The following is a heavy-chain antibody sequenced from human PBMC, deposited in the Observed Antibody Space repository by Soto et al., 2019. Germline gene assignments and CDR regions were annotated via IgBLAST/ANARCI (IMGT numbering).Heavy chain of an antibody. Sequence: SETLSLTCTVSCGSISSYYWSWIRQPPGKGLEWIGYIYYSGSTNYNPSLKSRVTISVDTSKNQFSLKLSSVTAADTAVYYCARLNSCYDILTGFNWFDPWGQGTLVTVSS. D-gene: IGHD3-9*01. J-gene: IGHJ5*02. CDR1: CGSISSYY. CDR3: ARLNSCYDILTGFNWFDP. CDR2: IYYSGST. V-gene: IGHV4-59*01.